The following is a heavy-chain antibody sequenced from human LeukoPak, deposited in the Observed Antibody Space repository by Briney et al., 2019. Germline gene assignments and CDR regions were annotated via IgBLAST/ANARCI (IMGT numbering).Heavy chain of an antibody. V-gene: IGHV3-21*01. D-gene: IGHD3-3*01. Sequence: GGSLRLSCAASGFTFSSYSMNWVCQAPGKGLEWVSSISSSSYIYYADSVKGRFTISRDNAKNSLYLQMNSLRAEDTAVYYCASRTEEYDFWSGYQDYWGQGTLVTVSS. CDR3: ASRTEEYDFWSGYQDY. J-gene: IGHJ4*02. CDR1: GFTFSSYS. CDR2: ISSSSYI.